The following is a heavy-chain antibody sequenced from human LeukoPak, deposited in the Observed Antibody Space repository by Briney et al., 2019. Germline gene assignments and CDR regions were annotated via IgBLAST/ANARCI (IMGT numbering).Heavy chain of an antibody. CDR3: ARVHSATIAAAGFDY. J-gene: IGHJ4*02. CDR1: GFTFSSYG. D-gene: IGHD6-13*01. V-gene: IGHV3-48*04. Sequence: GGSLRLSCAASGFTFSSYGMHWVRQAPGKGLEWVSYISSSGSTIYYADSVKGRFTISRDNAKNSLYLQMNSLRAEDTAVYYCARVHSATIAAAGFDYWGQGTLVTVSS. CDR2: ISSSGSTI.